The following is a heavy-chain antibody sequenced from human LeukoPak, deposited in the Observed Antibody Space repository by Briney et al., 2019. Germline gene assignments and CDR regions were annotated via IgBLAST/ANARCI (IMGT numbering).Heavy chain of an antibody. Sequence: ASVKVSCKASGGTFTSYAISWVRRAPGQGLEWMGGIIPIFGTAKYAQNFQGRVTITADESTSTAYMELSSLRYEDTAVYYCASPPYYDGSGYWSGFDYWGQGALVTVSS. CDR2: IIPIFGTA. V-gene: IGHV1-69*13. D-gene: IGHD2-15*01. CDR1: GGTFTSYA. CDR3: ASPPYYDGSGYWSGFDY. J-gene: IGHJ4*02.